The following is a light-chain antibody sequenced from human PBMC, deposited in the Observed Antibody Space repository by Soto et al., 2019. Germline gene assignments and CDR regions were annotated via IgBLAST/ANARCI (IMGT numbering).Light chain of an antibody. J-gene: IGLJ1*01. CDR2: HNS. V-gene: IGLV1-40*01. Sequence: QPVLTQPPSVSGAPGQRVTISCTGSSSNIGAGYDVHWYQQLPGTAPKLLIYHNSNRPSGVPDRFSGSKSGTSASLAITGLQAEDEADYYCQSYDSSLSGSRVFGTGNKLTVL. CDR3: QSYDSSLSGSRV. CDR1: SSNIGAGYD.